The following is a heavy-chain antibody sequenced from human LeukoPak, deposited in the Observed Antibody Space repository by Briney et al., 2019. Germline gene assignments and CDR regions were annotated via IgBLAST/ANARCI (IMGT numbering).Heavy chain of an antibody. J-gene: IGHJ4*02. CDR3: SSESSTNFNY. CDR2: ISSSGSTI. V-gene: IGHV3-48*01. Sequence: GGSLRLSCTTSGFTFGDYAMSWVRQAPGKGLEWVSYISSSGSTIYYADSVKGRFAISRDNSKNTLYLQMNSLRAEDTAVYYCSSESSTNFNYWGQGTLVTVSS. CDR1: GFTFGDYA. D-gene: IGHD1-1*01.